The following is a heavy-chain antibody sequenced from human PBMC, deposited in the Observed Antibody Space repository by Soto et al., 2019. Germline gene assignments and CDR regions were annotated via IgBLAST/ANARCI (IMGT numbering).Heavy chain of an antibody. Sequence: QSGGSLELSCAASGFTFSSYAMSWVRQAPGKGLEWVSAISGSGGSTYYADSVKGRFTISRDNSKNTLYLQMNSLRAEDTAVYYCAKNPRRAPGYSSSWYSFHWGQGTLVTVSS. D-gene: IGHD6-13*01. CDR3: AKNPRRAPGYSSSWYSFH. CDR2: ISGSGGST. CDR1: GFTFSSYA. V-gene: IGHV3-23*01. J-gene: IGHJ4*02.